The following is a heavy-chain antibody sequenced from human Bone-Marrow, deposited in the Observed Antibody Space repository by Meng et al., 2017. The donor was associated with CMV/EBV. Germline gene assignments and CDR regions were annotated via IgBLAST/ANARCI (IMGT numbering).Heavy chain of an antibody. CDR2: IYYSGRT. CDR1: DRPINSAAYF. J-gene: IGHJ5*02. V-gene: IGHV4-39*07. Sequence: SETRCLTGTASDRPINSAAYFWTWIRQHPGKGREWIGSIYYSGRTYYNPSLKSRVTISVDTSKNQYSLNMSSVTAADTAVYYCARGISRSRAQWDMVSMRVDPWGQGTLVTVSS. CDR3: ARGISRSRAQWDMVSMRVDP. D-gene: IGHD5/OR15-5a*01.